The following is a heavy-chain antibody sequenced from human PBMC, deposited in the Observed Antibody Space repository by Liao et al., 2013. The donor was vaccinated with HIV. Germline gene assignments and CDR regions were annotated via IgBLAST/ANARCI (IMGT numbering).Heavy chain of an antibody. CDR1: GGSITTGNYY. V-gene: IGHV4-30-4*01. CDR3: ARERYCSGGTCYPRDAFDV. CDR2: IYYTGTT. Sequence: QVHLLESGPGLVKPSQTLSLTCTVSGGSITTGNYYWNWLRQAPGKGLEWIGHIYYTGTTYYNPSLSSRVTISVDPSKKLFSLKLDSVTAADTAVYFCARERYCSGGTCYPRDAFDVWGRGTKVAVSA. D-gene: IGHD2-15*01. J-gene: IGHJ3*01.